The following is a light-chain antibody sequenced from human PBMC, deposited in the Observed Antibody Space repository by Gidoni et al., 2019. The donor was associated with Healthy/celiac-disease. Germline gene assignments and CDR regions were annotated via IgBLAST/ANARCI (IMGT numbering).Light chain of an antibody. CDR3: QQRSNWPPT. Sequence: IVLTPSPATLSLSPGERSTISCRASQSVSSYLAWYQQKPGQAPRLLIYDASNRATGIPARFSGSGSGTDFTLTISSLEPEDFAVYYCQQRSNWPPTFGQGTKVEIK. CDR2: DAS. V-gene: IGKV3-11*01. J-gene: IGKJ1*01. CDR1: QSVSSY.